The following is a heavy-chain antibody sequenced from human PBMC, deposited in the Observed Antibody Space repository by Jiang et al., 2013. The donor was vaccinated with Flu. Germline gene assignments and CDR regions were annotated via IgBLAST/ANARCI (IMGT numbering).Heavy chain of an antibody. CDR2: IIPMFGIA. CDR1: GDTFNIYT. D-gene: IGHD4-23*01. CDR3: ARVGYGGNEYYYYGMDV. V-gene: IGHV1-69*02. Sequence: AEVKKPGSSVKVSCKASGDTFNIYTISWVRQAPGQGLEWMGRIIPMFGIAHYAQKFQGRVTITADKSTSTAYMELGGLRSEDTAVYYCARVGYGGNEYYYYGMDVWGQGT. J-gene: IGHJ6*02.